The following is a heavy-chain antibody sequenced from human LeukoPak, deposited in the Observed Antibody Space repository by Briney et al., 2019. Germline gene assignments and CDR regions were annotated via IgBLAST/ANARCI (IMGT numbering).Heavy chain of an antibody. CDR2: ISYDGSNK. J-gene: IGHJ6*02. CDR1: GFTFSSYA. Sequence: GGSLRLSCAASGFTFSSYAMHWVRQAPGKGLGWVAVISYDGSNKYYADSVKGRFTISRDNSKNTLYLQMNSLRAEDTAVYYCAREVHHPRYYYYGMDVWGQGTTVTVSS. CDR3: AREVHHPRYYYYGMDV. V-gene: IGHV3-30-3*01.